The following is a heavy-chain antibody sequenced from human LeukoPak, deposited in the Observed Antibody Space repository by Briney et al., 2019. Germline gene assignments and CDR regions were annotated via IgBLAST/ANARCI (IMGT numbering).Heavy chain of an antibody. D-gene: IGHD3-10*02. Sequence: SQTLSLTCAISGDSVSSDSAAWNWIRQSPSRGLEWLGRTYYSSKWYKDYAVSVKSRITLNPDTSKNQFSLKLSSVTAADTAVYYCARVGEDYDQGTDFDYWGQGTLVTVSS. CDR1: GDSVSSDSAA. V-gene: IGHV6-1*01. J-gene: IGHJ4*02. CDR2: TYYSSKWYK. CDR3: ARVGEDYDQGTDFDY.